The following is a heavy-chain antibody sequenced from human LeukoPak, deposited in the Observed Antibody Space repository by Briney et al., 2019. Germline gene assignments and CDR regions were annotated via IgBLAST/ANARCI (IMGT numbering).Heavy chain of an antibody. V-gene: IGHV3-9*01. CDR1: GFTFGDCA. CDR3: AKDIGHIVVVPAAIPYYYGMDV. CDR2: ISWNSGSI. Sequence: GGSLRLSCAASGFTFGDCAMHWVRQAPGKGLEWVSGISWNSGSIGYADSVKGRFTISRDNAKNSLYLQMNSLRAEDTALYYCAKDIGHIVVVPAAIPYYYGMDVWGQGTTVTVSS. J-gene: IGHJ6*02. D-gene: IGHD2-2*01.